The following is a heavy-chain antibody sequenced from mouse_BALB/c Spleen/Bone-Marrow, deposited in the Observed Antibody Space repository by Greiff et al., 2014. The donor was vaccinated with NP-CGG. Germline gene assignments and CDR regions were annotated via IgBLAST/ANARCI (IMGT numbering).Heavy chain of an antibody. V-gene: IGHV10-1*02. CDR2: IRSKSNNYAT. CDR1: GFTFNTYA. J-gene: IGHJ4*01. CDR3: VRQVITTVSYAMDY. D-gene: IGHD1-1*01. Sequence: DVKLQESGGGLVQPKGSLKLSCAASGFTFNTYAMNWVRQAPGKGLEWVARIRSKSNNYATYYADSVKDRFTISRDDSQSMLYLQMNNLKTEDTAMYYCVRQVITTVSYAMDYWGQGTSVTVSS.